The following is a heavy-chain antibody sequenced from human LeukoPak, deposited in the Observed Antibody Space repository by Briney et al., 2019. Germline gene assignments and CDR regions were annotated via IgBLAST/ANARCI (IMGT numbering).Heavy chain of an antibody. CDR1: GYTFTGYY. V-gene: IGHV1-2*02. Sequence: ASVKVSCKASGYTFTGYYMHWVRQAPGQGLEWMGWINPNSGGTSYAQKFQGRVTMTRDTSISTAYMELSRLRSDDTAVYYCARGYYDSSGYPGDAFDIWGQGTLVTVSS. D-gene: IGHD3-22*01. CDR2: INPNSGGT. CDR3: ARGYYDSSGYPGDAFDI. J-gene: IGHJ4*02.